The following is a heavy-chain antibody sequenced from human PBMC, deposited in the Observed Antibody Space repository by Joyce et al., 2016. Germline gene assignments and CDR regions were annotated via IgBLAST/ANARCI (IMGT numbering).Heavy chain of an antibody. CDR1: GASVSSGGYS. CDR2: IYHNEST. D-gene: IGHD3-10*01. V-gene: IGHV4-30-2*01. J-gene: IGHJ4*02. Sequence: QLQLQESGSGLVKPSQTLSLTCAVSGASVSSGGYSWSWIRQPPGRVRELIGYIYHNESTYYNPSRKSRVTKSVDRSKNQFSLKLASVAAADTAVYYCASGFNFKGRSFFDYWGQGALVTVSS. CDR3: ASGFNFKGRSFFDY.